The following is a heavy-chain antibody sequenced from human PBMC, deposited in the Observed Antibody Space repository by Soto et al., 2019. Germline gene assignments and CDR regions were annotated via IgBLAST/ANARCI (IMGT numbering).Heavy chain of an antibody. CDR1: GFTFSSYA. D-gene: IGHD2-2*01. Sequence: GGSLRLSCAASGFTFSSYAMSWVRQAPGKGLEWVSAISGSGGSTYYADSVKGRFTISRDNSKNTRYLQMNSLRAEDTAVYYCAKDFGTTIDIVVVPAEGYYMDVWGKGTTVTVSS. CDR3: AKDFGTTIDIVVVPAEGYYMDV. CDR2: ISGSGGST. V-gene: IGHV3-23*01. J-gene: IGHJ6*03.